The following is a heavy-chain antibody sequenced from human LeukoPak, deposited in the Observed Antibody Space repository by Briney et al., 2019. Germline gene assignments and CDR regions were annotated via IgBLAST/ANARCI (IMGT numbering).Heavy chain of an antibody. D-gene: IGHD2-2*01. CDR3: ARATTSHSIYNWFDP. CDR1: GGSISSGGYS. J-gene: IGHJ5*02. Sequence: SETLSLTCAVSGGSISSGGYSWSWIRQPPGKGLEWIGYIYHSGSTYYNPSLKSRVTISVDRSKNQFSLKLSSATAADTAVYYCARATTSHSIYNWFDPWGQGTLVTVSS. V-gene: IGHV4-30-2*01. CDR2: IYHSGST.